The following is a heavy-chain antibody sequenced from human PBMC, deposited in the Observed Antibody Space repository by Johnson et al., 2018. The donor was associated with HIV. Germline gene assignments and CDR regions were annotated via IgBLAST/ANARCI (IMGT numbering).Heavy chain of an antibody. V-gene: IGHV3-33*01. CDR1: GFTFSSYG. Sequence: QVQLVESGGGVVQPGRSLRLSCAASGFTFSSYGMHWVRQAPGKGLEWVAVIWYDGTNKYYADSVKGRFTISRDNSKNTLYLQMNSLRAEDTALYYCAREAIAAADSNAFDIWGQGTMVTVSS. CDR3: AREAIAAADSNAFDI. CDR2: IWYDGTNK. D-gene: IGHD6-13*01. J-gene: IGHJ3*02.